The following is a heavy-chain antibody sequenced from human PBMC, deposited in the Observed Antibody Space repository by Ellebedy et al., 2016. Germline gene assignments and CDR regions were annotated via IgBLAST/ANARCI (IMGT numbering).Heavy chain of an antibody. CDR3: ARDEGGPNWNGHWFDP. CDR1: GGSISSYY. D-gene: IGHD1-1*01. J-gene: IGHJ5*02. V-gene: IGHV4-59*13. CDR2: IYYSGST. Sequence: SETLSLXCTVSGGSISSYYWSWIRQPPGKGLEWIGYIYYSGSTNYNPSLKSRVTISVDTSKNQFSLKLSSVTAADTAVYYCARDEGGPNWNGHWFDPWGQGTLVTVSS.